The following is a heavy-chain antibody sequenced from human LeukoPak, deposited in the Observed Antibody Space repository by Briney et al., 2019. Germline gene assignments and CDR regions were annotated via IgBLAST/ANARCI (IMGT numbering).Heavy chain of an antibody. CDR2: FSYDGKHI. V-gene: IGHV3-30*04. Sequence: GGSLRLSCEASGFTFHTYNMFWVRQAPGKRLESVAVFSYDGKHIDYAASVQGRFIISRDITRNTLHLDMSNLRDEVTAVYYCARDRVQIWHYVGTFGVWGQGALVTVSS. CDR1: GFTFHTYN. CDR3: ARDRVQIWHYVGTFGV. J-gene: IGHJ4*02. D-gene: IGHD3-16*01.